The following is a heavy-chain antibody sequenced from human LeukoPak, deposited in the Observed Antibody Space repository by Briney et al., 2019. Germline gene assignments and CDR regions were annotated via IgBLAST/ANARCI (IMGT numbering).Heavy chain of an antibody. Sequence: ASVKVSCKASGYTFTGYYMHWVRQAPGQGLEWMGWINPNSGGTNYAQKFQGRVTMTRDTSISTAYMELSRLRTDDTAVYYCARAPYYYDSSADYYLWHYWGQGTLVTVSS. CDR3: ARAPYYYDSSADYYLWHY. D-gene: IGHD3-22*01. CDR2: INPNSGGT. J-gene: IGHJ4*02. CDR1: GYTFTGYY. V-gene: IGHV1-2*02.